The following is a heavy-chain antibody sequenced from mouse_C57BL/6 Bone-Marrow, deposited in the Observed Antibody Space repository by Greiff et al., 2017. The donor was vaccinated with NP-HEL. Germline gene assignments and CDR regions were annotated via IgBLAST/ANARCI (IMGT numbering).Heavy chain of an antibody. CDR1: GYTFTSYW. CDR3: AADLDGYYDFAMDY. V-gene: IGHV1-52*01. J-gene: IGHJ4*01. CDR2: IDPSDSET. D-gene: IGHD2-3*01. Sequence: QVQLQQPGAELVRPGSSVKLSCKASGYTFTSYWMHWVKQRPIQGLEWIGNIDPSDSETHYNQKFKDKATLTVDKSSSTAYMQLSSLTSEDSAVYYCAADLDGYYDFAMDYWGQGTSVTVSS.